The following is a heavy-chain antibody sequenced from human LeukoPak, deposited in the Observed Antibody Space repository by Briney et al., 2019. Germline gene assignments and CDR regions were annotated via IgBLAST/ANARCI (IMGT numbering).Heavy chain of an antibody. CDR1: GFTFSSYW. Sequence: GGSLRLSCAASGFTFSSYWMSWVRQAPGKGLEGVANIKQDGSEKYYVDSVKGRFTISRDNAKNSLYLQMNSLRAEGTAVYYCARDLSGVTGYTYGRGIDYWGQGTLVTVSS. V-gene: IGHV3-7*01. CDR2: IKQDGSEK. D-gene: IGHD5-18*01. CDR3: ARDLSGVTGYTYGRGIDY. J-gene: IGHJ4*02.